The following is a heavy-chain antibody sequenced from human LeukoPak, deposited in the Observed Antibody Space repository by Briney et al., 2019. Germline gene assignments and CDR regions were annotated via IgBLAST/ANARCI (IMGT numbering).Heavy chain of an antibody. CDR3: VRDFLGESGAGGP. CDR1: GFIFSSYS. J-gene: IGHJ5*02. V-gene: IGHV3-21*01. Sequence: AGCLRLSCAASGFIFSSYSMNWVRQAPGKGLEWVSSINPAGTSTFHADSVKGRFTISRDNTENSLYMQMDSLRDEDRAVYYCVRDFLGESGAGGPWGQGTLVTVSS. CDR2: INPAGTST. D-gene: IGHD3-10*01.